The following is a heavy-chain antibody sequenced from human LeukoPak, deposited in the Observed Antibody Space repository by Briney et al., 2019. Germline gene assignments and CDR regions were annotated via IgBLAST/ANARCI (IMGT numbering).Heavy chain of an antibody. V-gene: IGHV3-11*06. D-gene: IGHD6-13*01. Sequence: GGSLRLSCAASGFTFSDYYMSWIRQAPGKGLEWVSYISSSSSYTNYADSVKGRFTISRDNAKNSLYLQMNSLRAEDTAVYYCARGSRWYVGWFDPWGQGTLVTVSS. CDR3: ARGSRWYVGWFDP. J-gene: IGHJ5*02. CDR2: ISSSSSYT. CDR1: GFTFSDYY.